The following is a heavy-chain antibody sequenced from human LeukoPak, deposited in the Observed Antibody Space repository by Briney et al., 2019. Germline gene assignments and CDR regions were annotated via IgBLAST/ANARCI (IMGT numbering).Heavy chain of an antibody. CDR3: ARGGACSGANCHATLYDY. CDR2: IRSGGGPK. D-gene: IGHD4/OR15-4a*01. J-gene: IGHJ4*02. V-gene: IGHV3-48*03. Sequence: GGSLRLSCAASGFTFSSYEMNWVRQAPGKGLEWVSYIRSGGGPKYYADSVKGRVTISRDDAKNLLYLQLNSLRAEDTAVYYCARGGACSGANCHATLYDYWGQGTLVTVSS. CDR1: GFTFSSYE.